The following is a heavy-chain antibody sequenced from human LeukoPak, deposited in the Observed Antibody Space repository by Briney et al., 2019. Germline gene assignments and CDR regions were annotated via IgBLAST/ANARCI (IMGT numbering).Heavy chain of an antibody. V-gene: IGHV3-21*01. CDR3: ARDPDYGDPVDY. J-gene: IGHJ4*02. CDR2: ISSSSSYI. CDR1: GFTFSSYS. Sequence: GGSLRLSCAASGFTFSSYSMNWVRQAPGKGLEWVSSISSSSSYIYYADSVKGRFTTSRDNAKNSLYLQMNSLRAEDTAVYYCARDPDYGDPVDYWGQGTLVTVSS. D-gene: IGHD4-17*01.